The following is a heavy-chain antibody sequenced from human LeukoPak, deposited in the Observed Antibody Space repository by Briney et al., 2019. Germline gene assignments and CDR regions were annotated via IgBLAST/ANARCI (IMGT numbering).Heavy chain of an antibody. Sequence: SETLSLTCTVSGDSISSYYWGWIRQPPGQGLEWIGHIHYSGSTNYNPSLNSRVTMSVDTSKNQFSLKLSSVTAADTAVYYCARQTILDFWGQGTLVTVSS. V-gene: IGHV4-59*08. CDR3: ARQTILDF. CDR1: GDSISSYY. J-gene: IGHJ4*02. D-gene: IGHD3-9*01. CDR2: IHYSGST.